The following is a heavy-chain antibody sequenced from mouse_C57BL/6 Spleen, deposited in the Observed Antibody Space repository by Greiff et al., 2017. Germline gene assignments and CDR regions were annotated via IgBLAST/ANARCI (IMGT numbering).Heavy chain of an antibody. Sequence: EVKLVESGPELVKPGASVKIPCKASGYTFTDYNMDWVKQSHGKSLEWIGDINPNNGGTIYNQKFKGKATLTVDKSSSTAYMELRILTSEDTAVYYCARHDYDGDYYAMDYWGQGTSVTVSS. CDR3: ARHDYDGDYYAMDY. V-gene: IGHV1-18*01. D-gene: IGHD2-4*01. CDR1: GYTFTDYN. J-gene: IGHJ4*01. CDR2: INPNNGGT.